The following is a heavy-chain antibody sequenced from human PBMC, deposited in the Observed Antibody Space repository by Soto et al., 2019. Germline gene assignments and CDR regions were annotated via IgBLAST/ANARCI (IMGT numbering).Heavy chain of an antibody. CDR1: GFTFSHAW. V-gene: IGHV3-15*01. Sequence: PGGSLRLSCAASGFTFSHAWMSWVRQAPGKGLEWVGRIKSITDGGTTDYVAPVKGRFTISRDDSKDMLNLEMNSLKTEDTAVYYCITEGGDNWKYGEYFDYWGQGALVTVSS. J-gene: IGHJ4*02. D-gene: IGHD1-1*01. CDR2: IKSITDGGTT. CDR3: ITEGGDNWKYGEYFDY.